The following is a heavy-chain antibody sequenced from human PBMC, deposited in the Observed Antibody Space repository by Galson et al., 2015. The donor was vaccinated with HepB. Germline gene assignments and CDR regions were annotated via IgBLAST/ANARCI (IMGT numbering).Heavy chain of an antibody. V-gene: IGHV1-2*02. CDR1: GYIFTGYF. CDR2: INPNSGGT. CDR3: ARDVSGWSGGLDY. Sequence: SVKVSCKASGYIFTGYFMHWVRQAPGQGLEWMGWINPNSGGTNFAQKFQGRVTMTRDTSISTAYMEMSSLRPADTAVYYCARDVSGWSGGLDYWGQGTLVTVSP. D-gene: IGHD6-19*01. J-gene: IGHJ4*02.